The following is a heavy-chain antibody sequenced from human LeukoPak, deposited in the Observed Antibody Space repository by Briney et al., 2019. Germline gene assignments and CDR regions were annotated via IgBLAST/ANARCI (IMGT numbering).Heavy chain of an antibody. CDR2: IYPGDSDT. CDR1: GYSFTSYW. Sequence: GESLKVSCKGSGYSFTSYWIGWVRQMPGKGLEWMGIIYPGDSDTRYSPSFQGQVTISADKSISTAYLQWSSLKASDTAMYYCARSNYYDSRGIGVYAFDIWGQGTMVTVSS. CDR3: ARSNYYDSRGIGVYAFDI. D-gene: IGHD3-22*01. J-gene: IGHJ3*02. V-gene: IGHV5-51*01.